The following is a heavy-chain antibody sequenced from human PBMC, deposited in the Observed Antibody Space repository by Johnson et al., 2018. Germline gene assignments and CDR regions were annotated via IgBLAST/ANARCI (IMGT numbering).Heavy chain of an antibody. CDR1: GFTVSSNY. Sequence: EVQLVESGGGLVQPGGSLRLSCAASGFTVSSNYMSWVRQAPGKGLEWVPIIYGGGSPYYADSVTGRFTISRDKSKNTLFLQRNRLRAEETAGYYSARKYGGNWGKVFDIWGQVTMVTVSS. J-gene: IGHJ3*02. CDR2: IYGGGSP. V-gene: IGHV3-66*02. D-gene: IGHD4-23*01. CDR3: ARKYGGNWGKVFDI.